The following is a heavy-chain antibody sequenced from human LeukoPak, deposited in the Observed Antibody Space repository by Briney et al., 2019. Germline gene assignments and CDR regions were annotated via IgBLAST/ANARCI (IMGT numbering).Heavy chain of an antibody. V-gene: IGHV5-10-1*01. Sequence: GESLRISCKGSGYTFTDCWINWVRQMPGRGLEWMGRIDPSGSFVNYSPSFQGHVTISVDKSINTAYLQWSSLSDSDTAIYYCARPDCTGGGCYLLQYWGQGTLITVSS. J-gene: IGHJ4*02. CDR1: GYTFTDCW. CDR3: ARPDCTGGGCYLLQY. CDR2: IDPSGSFV. D-gene: IGHD2-15*01.